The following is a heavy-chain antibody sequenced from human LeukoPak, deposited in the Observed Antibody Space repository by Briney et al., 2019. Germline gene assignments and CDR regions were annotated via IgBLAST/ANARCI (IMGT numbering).Heavy chain of an antibody. CDR3: AKSDSSGSYPLDY. CDR2: VSGSGGDT. CDR1: GFTFSSYA. J-gene: IGHJ4*02. Sequence: GGSLRLSCAASGFTFSSYAMSWVRQAPGKGLDWVSIVSGSGGDTFYADSVKGRFTISRDNSKSTLYLQVNSLRAEDTAVYYCAKSDSSGSYPLDYWGQGTLVTVSS. D-gene: IGHD3-10*01. V-gene: IGHV3-23*01.